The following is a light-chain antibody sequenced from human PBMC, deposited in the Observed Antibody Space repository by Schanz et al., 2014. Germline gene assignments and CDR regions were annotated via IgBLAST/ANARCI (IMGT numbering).Light chain of an antibody. CDR3: ATWDDSLYVV. V-gene: IGLV2-14*03. J-gene: IGLJ3*02. CDR2: DVT. Sequence: QSALTQPASVSGSPGQSITISCTGTSSDVGGYNYVSWYQQHPGKAPKLIISDVTRRPSGVPDRFSGSKSGNTASLAISGLQSEDEADYFCATWDDSLYVVFGGGTKLTV. CDR1: SSDVGGYNY.